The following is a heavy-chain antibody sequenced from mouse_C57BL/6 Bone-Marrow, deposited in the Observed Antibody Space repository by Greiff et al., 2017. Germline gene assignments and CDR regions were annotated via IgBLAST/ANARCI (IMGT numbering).Heavy chain of an antibody. Sequence: QVQLQQPGAELVKPGASVKLSCKASGYTFTSYWMQWVKQRPGQGLEWIGEIDPSDSYTNSNQKFKGKATMTVATSSSPAYLPLSSLTSEDSAVYYCASYDYDWYVGVWGTGTTVTVSS. J-gene: IGHJ1*03. CDR3: ASYDYDWYVGV. V-gene: IGHV1-50*01. D-gene: IGHD2-4*01. CDR1: GYTFTSYW. CDR2: IDPSDSYT.